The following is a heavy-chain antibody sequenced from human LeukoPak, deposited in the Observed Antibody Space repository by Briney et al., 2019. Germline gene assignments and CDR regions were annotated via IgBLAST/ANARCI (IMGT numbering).Heavy chain of an antibody. J-gene: IGHJ6*02. D-gene: IGHD3-3*01. CDR2: IIPILGTA. CDR1: GGTFSSYA. V-gene: IGHV1-69*13. CDR3: ARAGTDYDFWSGYRYYYYGMDV. Sequence: SVKVSCKASGGTFSSYAISWVRQAPGQGREWRGGIIPILGTANYAQKFQGRVTITADESTSTAYMELNSLRSDDTAVYYCARAGTDYDFWSGYRYYYYGMDVWGQGTTVTVSS.